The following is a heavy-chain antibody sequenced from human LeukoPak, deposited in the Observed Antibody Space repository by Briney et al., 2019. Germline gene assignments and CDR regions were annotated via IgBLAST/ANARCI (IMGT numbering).Heavy chain of an antibody. V-gene: IGHV4-59*08. D-gene: IGHD3-3*01. CDR2: IYYSGST. Sequence: SETLSLTCTVSGGSISSSYWSWIRQPPGKGLEWIGYIYYSGSTYYNPSLKSRVTISVDTSKNQFSLKLSSVTAADTAVYYCARLHMYYDFWSGYSVDYWGQGTLVTVSS. J-gene: IGHJ4*02. CDR1: GGSISSSY. CDR3: ARLHMYYDFWSGYSVDY.